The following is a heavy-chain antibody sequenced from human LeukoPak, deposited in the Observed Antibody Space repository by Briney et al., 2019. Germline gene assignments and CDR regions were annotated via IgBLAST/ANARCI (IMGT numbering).Heavy chain of an antibody. CDR1: GFTFSSYA. J-gene: IGHJ4*02. CDR3: ARGRNVDTSMVNDY. Sequence: GGSLRLSCAASGFTFSSYAMHWVRQAPGKGLEWVTVISYDGINKYYADSVKGRFTISRDNSKNTVYLKMNSLRGEDTAVYYCARGRNVDTSMVNDYWGQGTLVTVSS. V-gene: IGHV3-30*04. D-gene: IGHD5-18*01. CDR2: ISYDGINK.